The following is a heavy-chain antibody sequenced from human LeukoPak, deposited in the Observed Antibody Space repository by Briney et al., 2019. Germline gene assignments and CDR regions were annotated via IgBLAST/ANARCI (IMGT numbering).Heavy chain of an antibody. D-gene: IGHD3-10*01. V-gene: IGHV4-34*01. CDR3: ARGDYYGSGSYQFGY. CDR2: INHSGST. CDR1: GGSFSGYY. J-gene: IGHJ4*02. Sequence: SETLSLTCAVYGGSFSGYYWSWIRQPPGKGLEWIGEINHSGSTNYNPSLKSRVTISVDTSKNQFSLKLSSVTAADTAVYYCARGDYYGSGSYQFGYWGQGTLVTVSS.